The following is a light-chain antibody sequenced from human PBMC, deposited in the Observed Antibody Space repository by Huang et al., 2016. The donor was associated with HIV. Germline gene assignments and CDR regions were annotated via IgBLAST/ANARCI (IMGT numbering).Light chain of an antibody. J-gene: IGKJ1*01. V-gene: IGKV3-15*01. CDR3: QQYYSYLSWT. Sequence: DIVMTQSPATLSVSPGERVALPCRASQNIDNKLAWYQRKPGQAPRLLIYAASTRVTAIPARCSASGSGTEFTLIINSLQSEDFAVYYCQQYYSYLSWTFGQGTQVEIK. CDR1: QNIDNK. CDR2: AAS.